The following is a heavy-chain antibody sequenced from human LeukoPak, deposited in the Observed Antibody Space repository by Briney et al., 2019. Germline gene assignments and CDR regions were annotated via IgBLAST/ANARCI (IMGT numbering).Heavy chain of an antibody. D-gene: IGHD6-13*01. Sequence: SETLSFTCTVSGGSISSSSYYWGWIRQPPGKGLEWIGSIYYSGSTYYNPSLKSRVTISVDTSKNQFSLKLSSVTAADTAVYYCARRRGSLIRIAAAGTDAFDIWGQGTMVTVSS. CDR3: ARRRGSLIRIAAAGTDAFDI. CDR2: IYYSGST. CDR1: GGSISSSSYY. J-gene: IGHJ3*02. V-gene: IGHV4-39*01.